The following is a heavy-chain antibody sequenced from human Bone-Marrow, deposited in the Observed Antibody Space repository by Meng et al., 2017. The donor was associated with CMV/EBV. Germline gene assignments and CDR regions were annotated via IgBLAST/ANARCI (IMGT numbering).Heavy chain of an antibody. Sequence: GESLKISCTASGFIFSSYGLHWVRQAPGKGLEWVGRIKSKTDGGTTDYAAPVKGRFSISRDDSKNTLYLQMNSLKAEDTAVYYCTTDFSRGYWGQGTLVTVSS. CDR2: IKSKTDGGTT. J-gene: IGHJ4*02. V-gene: IGHV3-15*01. CDR3: TTDFSRGY. CDR1: GFIFSSYG. D-gene: IGHD2/OR15-2a*01.